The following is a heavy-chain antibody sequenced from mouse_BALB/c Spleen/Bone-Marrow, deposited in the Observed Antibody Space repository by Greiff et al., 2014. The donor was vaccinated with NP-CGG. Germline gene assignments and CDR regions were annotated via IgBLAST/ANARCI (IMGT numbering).Heavy chain of an antibody. CDR1: GYAFSTYW. V-gene: IGHV1-80*01. CDR3: ARGARSAMDY. J-gene: IGHJ4*01. CDR2: IYPGDGDT. Sequence: VNLVESGAELVRPESSVKVSCKASGYAFSTYWVIWVKQRPGQGLEWIGQIYPGDGDTNYNGKFKGKATLTADKSSSTAYMQLSSLTSEDSAVYFCARGARSAMDYWGQGTSVTVSS.